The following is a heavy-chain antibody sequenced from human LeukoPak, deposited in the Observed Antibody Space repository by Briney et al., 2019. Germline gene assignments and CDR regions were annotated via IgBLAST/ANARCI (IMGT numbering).Heavy chain of an antibody. CDR1: GGSISIYY. CDR3: ARRLRFLEWFKYNWFDP. J-gene: IGHJ5*02. Sequence: SETLSLTCTVSGGSISIYYWSWIRQPPGKGLEWIGEINHSGSTNYNPSLKSRVTISVDTSKNQFSLKLSSVTAADTAVYYCARRLRFLEWFKYNWFDPWGQGTLVTVSS. V-gene: IGHV4-34*01. CDR2: INHSGST. D-gene: IGHD3-3*01.